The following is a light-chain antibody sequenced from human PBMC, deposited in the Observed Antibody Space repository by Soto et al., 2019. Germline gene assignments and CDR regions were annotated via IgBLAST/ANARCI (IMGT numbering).Light chain of an antibody. V-gene: IGKV3-20*01. Sequence: IVITQSPATLSVSPVEGATLSCMASQSVGSYLAWYQQKPGQAPRLLIYGASSRATGIPDRFSGSGSGTDFTLTISRLEPEDFAVYYCQQYDRPTGTFGQGTKVDI. CDR3: QQYDRPTGT. CDR1: QSVGSY. CDR2: GAS. J-gene: IGKJ1*01.